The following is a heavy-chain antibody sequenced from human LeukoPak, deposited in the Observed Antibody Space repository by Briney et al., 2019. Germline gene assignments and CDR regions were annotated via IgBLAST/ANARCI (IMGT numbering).Heavy chain of an antibody. CDR3: ARDRYSSGWYSSFDY. CDR2: IIPIFGTA. J-gene: IGHJ4*02. CDR1: GGTFSSYA. D-gene: IGHD6-19*01. V-gene: IGHV1-69*01. Sequence: GSSVKVSCKASGGTFSSYAISWVRQAPGQGLEWMGGIIPIFGTANYAQKFQGRVTITADVSTSTAYMELSSLRSEDTAVYYCARDRYSSGWYSSFDYWGQGTLVTVSS.